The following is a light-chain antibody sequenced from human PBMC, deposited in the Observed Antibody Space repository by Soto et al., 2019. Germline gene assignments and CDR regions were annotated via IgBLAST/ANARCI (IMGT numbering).Light chain of an antibody. CDR2: AVS. Sequence: QSALTQPASVSGSPEQSITVSCTGTSSDVGGYNYVSWYQQHPGKAPKLMIYAVSNRPSGVSNRFSGSKSGNTASLTISGLQAEDEADYYCTSYASSTTPYVFGTGTKLTVL. V-gene: IGLV2-14*01. CDR3: TSYASSTTPYV. J-gene: IGLJ1*01. CDR1: SSDVGGYNY.